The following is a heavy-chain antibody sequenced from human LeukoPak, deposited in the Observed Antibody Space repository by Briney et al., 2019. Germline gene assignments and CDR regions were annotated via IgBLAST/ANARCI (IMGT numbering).Heavy chain of an antibody. V-gene: IGHV4-59*01. CDR1: GDFISSYY. Sequence: PSETLSLTCTVSGDFISSYYWSWIRQPPGKRLEWIGYIYYSGSTNYNPSLKSRVTISVDTSKKEFSLKLSSVTAADTAVYYCARFNGLWFGDEEGAFDIWGQGTMVTVSS. CDR2: IYYSGST. J-gene: IGHJ3*02. CDR3: ARFNGLWFGDEEGAFDI. D-gene: IGHD3-10*01.